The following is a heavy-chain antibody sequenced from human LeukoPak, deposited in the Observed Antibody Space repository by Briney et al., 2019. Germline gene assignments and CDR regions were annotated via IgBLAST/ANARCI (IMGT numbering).Heavy chain of an antibody. CDR2: IYHSGST. D-gene: IGHD1-26*01. Sequence: SETLSLTCAVSGGSISSGGYSWSWIRQPPGNGLEWIGYIYHSGSTYYNPSLKSRVTISVDRSKNQFSLKLSSVTAADTAVYYCARLSIVGATNFDYWGQGTLVTVSS. CDR1: GGSISSGGYS. V-gene: IGHV4-30-2*01. CDR3: ARLSIVGATNFDY. J-gene: IGHJ4*02.